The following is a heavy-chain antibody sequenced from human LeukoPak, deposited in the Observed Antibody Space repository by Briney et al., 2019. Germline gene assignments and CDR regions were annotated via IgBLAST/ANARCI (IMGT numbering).Heavy chain of an antibody. CDR1: GFTFSSYA. D-gene: IGHD3-10*01. V-gene: IGHV3-23*01. Sequence: GGSLRLSCAASGFTFSSYAMSWVRQVPGKGLEWVSAISGSGGSTYYADSVKGRFTISRDNSKNTLYLQMNSLRAEDTAVYYCAKSVLLWFRELNCAFDIWGQGTMVTVSS. J-gene: IGHJ3*02. CDR3: AKSVLLWFRELNCAFDI. CDR2: ISGSGGST.